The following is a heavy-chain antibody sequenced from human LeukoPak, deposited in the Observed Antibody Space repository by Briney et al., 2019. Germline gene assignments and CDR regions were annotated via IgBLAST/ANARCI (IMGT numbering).Heavy chain of an antibody. CDR1: GFTFSSYS. CDR3: ARPIEYSSSSLDV. V-gene: IGHV3-21*01. Sequence: GSLRLSCAASGFTFSSYSMNWVRQAPGTGLELVSSISSSSSYIYYADAVKGRFTISRDNAKNSLYLQMNSLRAEDTAVYYCARPIEYSSSSLDVWGKGTTVTVSS. J-gene: IGHJ6*04. D-gene: IGHD6-6*01. CDR2: ISSSSSYI.